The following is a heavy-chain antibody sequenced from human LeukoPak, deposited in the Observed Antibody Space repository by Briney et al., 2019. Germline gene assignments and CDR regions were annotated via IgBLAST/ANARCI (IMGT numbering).Heavy chain of an antibody. Sequence: GGSLRLSCAASGFTFSSYAMLWVRQAPGKGLEWVSYIRSSGYPIHYADSVKGRFTISRDNAKSSVYLQMNSLRDEDTAVYYCVRDPDALDYWGQGTLVTVSS. CDR2: IRSSGYPI. J-gene: IGHJ4*02. CDR1: GFTFSSYA. CDR3: VRDPDALDY. V-gene: IGHV3-48*02.